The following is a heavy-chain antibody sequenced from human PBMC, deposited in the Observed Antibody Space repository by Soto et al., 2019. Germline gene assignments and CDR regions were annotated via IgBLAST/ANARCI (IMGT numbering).Heavy chain of an antibody. V-gene: IGHV1-18*01. CDR2: ISAYNGNT. CDR3: ARDQQRRPRGGNWFDP. CDR1: GYTFTSYG. Sequence: QVQLVQSGAEVKKPGASVKVSCKASGYTFTSYGISWVRQAPGQGLEWMGWISAYNGNTNYEQKLQGRVTMTTDTSTSTAYMELRSLRSDDTAVYYCARDQQRRPRGGNWFDPWGQGTLVTVSS. D-gene: IGHD6-25*01. J-gene: IGHJ5*02.